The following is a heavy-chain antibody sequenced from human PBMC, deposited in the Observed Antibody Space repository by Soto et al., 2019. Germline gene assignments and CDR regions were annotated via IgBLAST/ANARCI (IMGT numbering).Heavy chain of an antibody. V-gene: IGHV3-30-3*01. CDR2: ISYDGSNK. D-gene: IGHD6-19*01. CDR1: GFTFSSYA. Sequence: GGSLRLSCAASGFTFSSYAMHWVRQAPGKGLEWVAVISYDGSNKYYADSVKGRFTISRDNSKNTLYLQMNSLRAEDTAVYYCARAEQWMVLTYSYGMDVWGQGTTVTVSS. J-gene: IGHJ6*02. CDR3: ARAEQWMVLTYSYGMDV.